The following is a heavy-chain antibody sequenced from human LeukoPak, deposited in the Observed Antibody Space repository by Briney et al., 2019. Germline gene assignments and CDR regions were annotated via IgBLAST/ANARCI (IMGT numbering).Heavy chain of an antibody. D-gene: IGHD6-6*01. V-gene: IGHV3-53*04. CDR2: IYSGDSGVST. CDR1: GFSVSNTY. J-gene: IGHJ6*02. CDR3: ARSAARLRYYYAMDV. Sequence: PGGSLRLFCATSGFSVSNTYMSWVRQAPGKGLEWVSVIYSGDSGVSTYYADSVKGRFTISRHNSKNTLYLQMSSLRAEDTAVYFCARSAARLRYYYAMDVWGQGTTVTVCS.